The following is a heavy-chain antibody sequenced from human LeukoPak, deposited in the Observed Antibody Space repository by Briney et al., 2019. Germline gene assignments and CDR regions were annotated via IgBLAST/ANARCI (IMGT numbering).Heavy chain of an antibody. CDR1: GGTFSSYA. Sequence: GASVKVSCKASGGTFSSYAISWVRQAPGQGLEWMGGIIPIFGTANYAQKFQGRVTITADGSTSTAYMELSSLRSEDTAVYYCASPRRGYSGFLDYWGQGTLVTVSS. D-gene: IGHD5-12*01. CDR2: IIPIFGTA. J-gene: IGHJ4*02. V-gene: IGHV1-69*01. CDR3: ASPRRGYSGFLDY.